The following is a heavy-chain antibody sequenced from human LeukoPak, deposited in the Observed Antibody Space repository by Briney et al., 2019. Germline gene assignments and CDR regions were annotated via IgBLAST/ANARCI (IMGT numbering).Heavy chain of an antibody. CDR3: ARHVLRYYDTSGYYF. D-gene: IGHD3-22*01. CDR2: VYYSGST. Sequence: PSETLSLTCTVSGGSISSSNHYWGWIRQPPGKGLEWIGSVYYSGSTYYNPSLKSRVTISVDASKNQFSLKLSSVTAADTAVYFCARHVLRYYDTSGYYFWGQGTLVTVSS. J-gene: IGHJ4*02. CDR1: GGSISSSNHY. V-gene: IGHV4-39*01.